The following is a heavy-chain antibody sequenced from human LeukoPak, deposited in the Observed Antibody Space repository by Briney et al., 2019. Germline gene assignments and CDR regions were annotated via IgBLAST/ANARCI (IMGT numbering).Heavy chain of an antibody. CDR3: ARARRDGYNYFDY. D-gene: IGHD5-12*01. CDR1: GFTFSSYA. Sequence: PGGSLRLSCAASGFTFSSYAMHWVRPAPGKGLEWVAVISYDGSNKYYADSVKGRFTISRDNSKNTLYLQMNSLRAEDTAVYYCARARRDGYNYFDYWGQGTLVTVSS. J-gene: IGHJ4*02. V-gene: IGHV3-30-3*01. CDR2: ISYDGSNK.